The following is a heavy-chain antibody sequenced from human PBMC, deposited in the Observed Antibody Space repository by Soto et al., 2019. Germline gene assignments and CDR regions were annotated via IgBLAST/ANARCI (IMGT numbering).Heavy chain of an antibody. V-gene: IGHV3-23*01. D-gene: IGHD2-21*01. CDR3: AKDRGDGHPDLDY. CDR2: ISGSGDIT. CDR1: GFTFNKYA. Sequence: EVQVLESGGGLVQPGGSVTLSCAASGFTFNKYAMNWVRQAPGKGPDWVSSISGSGDITYYAGSVRGRFTISRDNSKNTLYLQMNSLRAEDTAIYYCAKDRGDGHPDLDYWGQGTLVSVSS. J-gene: IGHJ4*02.